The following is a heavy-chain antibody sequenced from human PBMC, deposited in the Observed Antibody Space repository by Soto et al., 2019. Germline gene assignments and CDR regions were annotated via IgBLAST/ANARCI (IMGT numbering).Heavy chain of an antibody. CDR1: GFTFSSYA. D-gene: IGHD6-13*01. J-gene: IGHJ6*02. Sequence: LRLSCAASGFTFSSYAMSWVRQAPGKGLEWVSAISGSGGSTYYADSVKGRFTISRDNSKNTLYLQMNSLRAEDTAVYYCAKSTIGAAAGHYYYYYGMDVWGQGTTVTVSS. CDR2: ISGSGGST. V-gene: IGHV3-23*01. CDR3: AKSTIGAAAGHYYYYYGMDV.